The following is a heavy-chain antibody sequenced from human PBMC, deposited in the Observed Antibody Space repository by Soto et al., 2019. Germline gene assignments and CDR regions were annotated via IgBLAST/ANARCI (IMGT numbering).Heavy chain of an antibody. D-gene: IGHD6-6*01. Sequence: GASVKVSRKASGXTFTSYAMHWVRQAPGQRLEWMGWINAGNGNTKYSQKFQGRVTITRDTSASTAYMELSSLRSEDTAVYYCTSSIAASISSSSGMDAWGQGTTVTV. CDR3: TSSIAASISSSSGMDA. CDR1: GXTFTSYA. CDR2: INAGNGNT. J-gene: IGHJ6*02. V-gene: IGHV1-3*01.